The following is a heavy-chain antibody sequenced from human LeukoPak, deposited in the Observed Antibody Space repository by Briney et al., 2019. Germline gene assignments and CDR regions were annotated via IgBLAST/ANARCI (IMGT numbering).Heavy chain of an antibody. D-gene: IGHD6-19*01. CDR1: GFTFSTYA. V-gene: IGHV3-23*01. Sequence: GGSLRLSCAASGFTFSTYAMIWVRQAPGQGLEWVSAISGTGATTHYADSVRGRFTISRDNSKNTLYLQMNSLRAEDTALYYCAKDRRTVGSAWYENDFWGQGTLVTVSS. CDR2: ISGTGATT. CDR3: AKDRRTVGSAWYENDF. J-gene: IGHJ4*02.